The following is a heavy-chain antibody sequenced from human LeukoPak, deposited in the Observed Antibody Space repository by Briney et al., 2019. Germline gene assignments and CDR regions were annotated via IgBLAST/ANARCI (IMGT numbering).Heavy chain of an antibody. CDR3: ARRARDDGSGFSYYFDY. Sequence: PGGSLRLSCAASGSTFSNYAMSWVRQAPGKGLEWVSAIGGTISGTYYADSVKGRFTISRDNSKNTLYLQMNSLRAEDAAVYYCARRARDDGSGFSYYFDYWGQGTLVTVSS. D-gene: IGHD3-22*01. CDR1: GSTFSNYA. J-gene: IGHJ4*02. V-gene: IGHV3-23*01. CDR2: IGGTISGT.